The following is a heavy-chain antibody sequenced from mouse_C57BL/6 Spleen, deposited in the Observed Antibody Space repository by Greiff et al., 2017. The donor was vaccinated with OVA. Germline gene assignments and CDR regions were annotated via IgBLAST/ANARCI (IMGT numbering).Heavy chain of an antibody. V-gene: IGHV1-74*01. D-gene: IGHD1-1*01. J-gene: IGHJ1*03. Sequence: QVQLQQPGADLVKPGASVKVSCKASGYTFTSYWMHWVKQRPGQGLEWIGRIHPSDSDTNYNQKFKGKVTLTVDKSSSTVYMQLSSRTSEDAAVYYCERRSTVVATRYFDVWGTGTTVTVSS. CDR1: GYTFTSYW. CDR2: IHPSDSDT. CDR3: ERRSTVVATRYFDV.